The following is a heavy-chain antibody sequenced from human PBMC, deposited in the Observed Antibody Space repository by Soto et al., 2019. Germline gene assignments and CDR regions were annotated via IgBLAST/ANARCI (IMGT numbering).Heavy chain of an antibody. J-gene: IGHJ6*02. D-gene: IGHD3-3*02. V-gene: IGHV4-31*03. CDR3: ARDAPVALGVNNSMDV. CDR2: IYYSGNT. Sequence: SSETLSLTCTVSGGSISSGYYWSCIREHPVKGLEWIGYIYYSGNTYYNPSLKSRVYISLDTSKSQFSLKLDSVTAADTAVYYCARDAPVALGVNNSMDVWGQGPRFTVSS. CDR1: GGSISSGYY.